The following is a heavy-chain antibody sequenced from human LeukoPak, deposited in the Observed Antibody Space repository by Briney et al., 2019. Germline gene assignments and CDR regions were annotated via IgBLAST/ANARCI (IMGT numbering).Heavy chain of an antibody. Sequence: ASVKVSCKVSGYTLTELSMHWVRQAPGKGLEWMGGFDPEDGETIYAQKFQGRVTMTRDTSTSTVYMELSSLRSEDTAVYYCARERIVVVTASFDYWGQGTLVTVSS. V-gene: IGHV1-24*01. CDR2: FDPEDGET. CDR1: GYTLTELS. D-gene: IGHD2-21*02. J-gene: IGHJ4*02. CDR3: ARERIVVVTASFDY.